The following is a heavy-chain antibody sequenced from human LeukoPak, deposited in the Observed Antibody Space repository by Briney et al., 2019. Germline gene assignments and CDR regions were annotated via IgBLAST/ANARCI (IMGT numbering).Heavy chain of an antibody. CDR2: IYYSGST. J-gene: IGHJ5*02. CDR1: GGSISSYY. D-gene: IGHD6-13*01. V-gene: IGHV4-59*08. CDR3: ARLIAAAGGNWFDP. Sequence: PSETLSLTCTVSGGSISSYYWSWIRQPPGKGLEWIGYIYYSGSTNYNPSPKSRVTISVDTSKNQFSLKLSSVTAADTAVYYCARLIAAAGGNWFDPWGQGTLVTVSS.